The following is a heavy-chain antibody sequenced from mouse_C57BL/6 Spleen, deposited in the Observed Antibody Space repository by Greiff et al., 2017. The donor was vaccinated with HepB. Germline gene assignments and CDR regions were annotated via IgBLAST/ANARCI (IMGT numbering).Heavy chain of an antibody. CDR3: ARGDSNYADYAMDY. D-gene: IGHD2-5*01. CDR1: GYTFTSYW. CDR2: IYPGSGST. J-gene: IGHJ4*01. V-gene: IGHV1-55*01. Sequence: QVQLQQSGAELVKPGASVKMSCKASGYTFTSYWITWVKQRPGQGLEWIGDIYPGSGSTNYNEKFKSKATLTVDTSSSTAYMQLSSLTSEDSAVYYCARGDSNYADYAMDYWGQGTSVTVSS.